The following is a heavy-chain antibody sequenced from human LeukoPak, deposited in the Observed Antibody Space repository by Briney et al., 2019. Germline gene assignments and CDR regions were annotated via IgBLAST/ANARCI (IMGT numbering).Heavy chain of an antibody. CDR3: ARSRAAMVRGAPFDI. CDR1: GYTFTGYY. D-gene: IGHD3-10*01. Sequence: ASVKVSCKASGYTFTGYYMHWVRQAPGQGLEWMGWINPNSGGTNYAQKFQGRVTMTRDTSTSTAYMELSRLRSDDTAVYYCARSRAAMVRGAPFDIWGQGTMVTVSS. V-gene: IGHV1-2*02. J-gene: IGHJ3*02. CDR2: INPNSGGT.